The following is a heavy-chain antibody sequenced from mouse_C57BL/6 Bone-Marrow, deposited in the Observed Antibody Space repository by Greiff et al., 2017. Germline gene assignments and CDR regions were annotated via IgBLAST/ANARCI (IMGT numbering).Heavy chain of an antibody. Sequence: VQLKESEGGLVQPGSSMKLSCTASGFTFSDYYMAWVRQVPEKGLEWVANITYDGSSTYYLDSLKSRFIISRDNAKNILYLQMSSLKSEDTATYYCAREIYYGNYAAMDFWGQGTSVTVSS. D-gene: IGHD2-1*01. CDR3: AREIYYGNYAAMDF. CDR1: GFTFSDYY. CDR2: ITYDGSST. V-gene: IGHV5-16*01. J-gene: IGHJ4*01.